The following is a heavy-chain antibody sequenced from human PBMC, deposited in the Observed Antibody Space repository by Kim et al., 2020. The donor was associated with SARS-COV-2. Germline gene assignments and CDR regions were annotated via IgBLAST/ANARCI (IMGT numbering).Heavy chain of an antibody. D-gene: IGHD3-10*01. CDR1: GFTFSSFS. Sequence: GGSLRLSCAASGFTFSSFSMNWVRQAPGKGLEWISYISGSSDTIYYADSVKGRFSVYRDNAKNSLYLQLNSLRDEDTAVYFCTRSGVGYYYASGYHLDDFWGQGTLVTVSS. CDR3: TRSGVGYYYASGYHLDDF. J-gene: IGHJ4*02. V-gene: IGHV3-48*02. CDR2: ISGSSDTI.